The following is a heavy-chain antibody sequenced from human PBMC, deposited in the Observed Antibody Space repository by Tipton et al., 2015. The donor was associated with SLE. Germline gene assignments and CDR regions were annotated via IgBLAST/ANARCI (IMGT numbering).Heavy chain of an antibody. CDR2: INIDDSST. Sequence: GSLRLSCVGTGSGTTNYMHWVRQGPGKGFVWVSRINIDDSSTVYADSVRGRFTISRDNAKNSLYLQMNSLRAEDTAVFYCARAIVPQQLVGAFDIWGQGTMVTVSS. CDR3: ARAIVPQQLVGAFDI. J-gene: IGHJ3*02. CDR1: GSGTTNY. D-gene: IGHD6-13*01. V-gene: IGHV3-74*01.